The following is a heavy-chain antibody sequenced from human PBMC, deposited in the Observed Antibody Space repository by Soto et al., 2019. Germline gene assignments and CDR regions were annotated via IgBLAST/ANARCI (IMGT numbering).Heavy chain of an antibody. J-gene: IGHJ4*02. CDR2: ISYDGSNK. V-gene: IGHV3-30*03. D-gene: IGHD3-22*01. CDR3: VLIVVDY. CDR1: GFTFTSYG. Sequence: PGGALRLSCEASGFTFTSYGMHWVRQAPGKGLEWVAVISYDGSNKYYADSVKGRFTISRDNSKNTLYLQMNSLRAEDTAVYYCVLIVVDYWGQGTLVTVSS.